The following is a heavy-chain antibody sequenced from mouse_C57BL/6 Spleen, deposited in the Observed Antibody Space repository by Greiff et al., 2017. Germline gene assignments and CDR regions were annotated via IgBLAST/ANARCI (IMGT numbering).Heavy chain of an antibody. CDR2: IYPRDGST. J-gene: IGHJ4*01. V-gene: IGHV1-85*01. CDR3: APIYYDYDGDAMDY. D-gene: IGHD2-4*01. Sequence: VQLQQSGPELVKPGASVKLSCKASGYTFTSYDINWVKQSPGQGLEWIGWIYPRDGSTKYNEKFKGKATLTVDTSSSTAYMELHSLTSEDSAVYFWAPIYYDYDGDAMDYWGQGTSVTVSS. CDR1: GYTFTSYD.